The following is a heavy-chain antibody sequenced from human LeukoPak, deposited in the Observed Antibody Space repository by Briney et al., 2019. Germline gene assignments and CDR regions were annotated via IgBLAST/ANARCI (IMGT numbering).Heavy chain of an antibody. V-gene: IGHV3-30*02. CDR3: AKDGGEYYDILTGYYPRLYYMDV. CDR1: GFTFSSYG. J-gene: IGHJ6*03. CDR2: IRYDGSIK. D-gene: IGHD3-9*01. Sequence: GGSLRLSCAASGFTFSSYGMHWVRQAPGKGLEWVAFIRYDGSIKYFADSVKGRFTISRDNPKNTVYLQMNSLRAEDTAVYYCAKDGGEYYDILTGYYPRLYYMDVWGKGTTVTISS.